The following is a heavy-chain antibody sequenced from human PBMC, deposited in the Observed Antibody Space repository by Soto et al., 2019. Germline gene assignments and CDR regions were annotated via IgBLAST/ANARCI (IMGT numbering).Heavy chain of an antibody. D-gene: IGHD3-3*01. CDR2: INSDGSST. CDR3: ARYDFWSGMDV. J-gene: IGHJ6*02. V-gene: IGHV3-74*01. CDR1: GFTFSSYW. Sequence: VQLVESGGGLVQPGGSLRLSCGVSGFTFSSYWMHWVRQAPGKGLVWVSRINSDGSSTSYADSVKGRFTISRDNAKNTLYLQMNSLRAEDTALYYCARYDFWSGMDVWGQGTTVTVSS.